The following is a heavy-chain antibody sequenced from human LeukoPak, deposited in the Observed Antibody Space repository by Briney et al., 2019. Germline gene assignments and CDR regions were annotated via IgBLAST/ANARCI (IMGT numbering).Heavy chain of an antibody. CDR2: IRSKADDFAT. CDR1: GFTFSASA. D-gene: IGHD3-9*01. J-gene: IGHJ6*02. Sequence: HPGGSLRLPCAASGFTFSASAIHWVRQASGKGLEWVGRIRSKADDFATAYAASVKGRFLISRDDSKNTAYLQMNSLKTDDTAVYYCTKFYYDVLTGYRGMDVWGQGTTVTVSS. V-gene: IGHV3-73*01. CDR3: TKFYYDVLTGYRGMDV.